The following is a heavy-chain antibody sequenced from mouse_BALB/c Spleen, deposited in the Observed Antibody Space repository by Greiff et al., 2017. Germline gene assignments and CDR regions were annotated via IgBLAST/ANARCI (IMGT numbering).Heavy chain of an antibody. Sequence: EVHLVESGAELVKPGASVKLSCTASGFNITDTYMHWVKQRPEQGLEWIGRIDPANGNTKYDPKFQGKATITADTSSNTAYLQLSSLTSEDTAVYYCASACYGNYGFAYWGQGTLVTVSA. CDR2: IDPANGNT. CDR3: ASACYGNYGFAY. V-gene: IGHV14-3*02. D-gene: IGHD2-10*01. CDR1: GFNITDTY. J-gene: IGHJ3*01.